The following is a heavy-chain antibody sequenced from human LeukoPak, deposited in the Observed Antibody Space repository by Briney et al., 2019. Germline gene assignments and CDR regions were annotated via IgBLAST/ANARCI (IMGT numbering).Heavy chain of an antibody. J-gene: IGHJ3*02. CDR1: GGTFSSYA. V-gene: IGHV1-8*02. CDR3: ARVNTYYFGSGVSRAFHM. CDR2: MNPNSGNT. Sequence: ASVKVSCKASGGTFSSYAISWVRQATGQGLEWMGWMNPNSGNTGYAQKFQGSVTMTRDTSTGTAYMELSSLESEDTAVYYCARVNTYYFGSGVSRAFHMWGQGTMVTVSS. D-gene: IGHD3-10*01.